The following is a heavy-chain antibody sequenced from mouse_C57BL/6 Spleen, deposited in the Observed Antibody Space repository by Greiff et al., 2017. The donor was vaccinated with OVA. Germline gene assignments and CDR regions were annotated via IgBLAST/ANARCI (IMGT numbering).Heavy chain of an antibody. CDR2: ISSGSSTI. J-gene: IGHJ4*01. Sequence: VQLVESGGGLVKPGGSLKLSCAASGFTFSDYGMHWVRQAPEKGLEWVAYISSGSSTIYYADTVKGRFTISRDNAKNTLFLQMTSLRSEDTAMYYCASLTGAYYYAMDYWGQGTSVTVSS. D-gene: IGHD4-1*01. CDR3: ASLTGAYYYAMDY. CDR1: GFTFSDYG. V-gene: IGHV5-17*01.